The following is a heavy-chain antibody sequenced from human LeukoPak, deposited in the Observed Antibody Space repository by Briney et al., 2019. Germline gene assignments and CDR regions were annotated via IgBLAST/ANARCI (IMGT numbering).Heavy chain of an antibody. CDR2: ISSSGSTI. CDR1: GFTFSSYE. J-gene: IGHJ4*02. D-gene: IGHD1-1*01. V-gene: IGHV3-48*03. Sequence: GGSLRLSCAASGFTFSSYEMHWVRQAPGKGLEWVSYISSSGSTIYYADSVKGRFTISRDNAKNSLYLQVNSLRAEDTAVYYCATGIRERGFDSWGQGTLVTVSS. CDR3: ATGIRERGFDS.